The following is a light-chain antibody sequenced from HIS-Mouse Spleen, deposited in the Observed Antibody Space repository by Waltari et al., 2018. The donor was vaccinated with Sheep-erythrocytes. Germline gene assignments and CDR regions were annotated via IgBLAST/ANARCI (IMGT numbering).Light chain of an antibody. CDR2: DVS. CDR1: SSDVGGYNY. V-gene: IGLV2-11*01. J-gene: IGLJ1*01. Sequence: QSALTQPRSVSGSPGQSVTISCTGTSSDVGGYNYVSWYQQHPGKAPKLMIYDVSTRTPGVPDRFSGPKSGHTASLTISGLHAEDEADYYCCSYAGSYTYVFGTGTKVTVL. CDR3: CSYAGSYTYV.